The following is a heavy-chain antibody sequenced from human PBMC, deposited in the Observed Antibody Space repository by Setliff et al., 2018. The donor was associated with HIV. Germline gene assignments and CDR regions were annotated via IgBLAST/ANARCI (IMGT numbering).Heavy chain of an antibody. V-gene: IGHV4-59*12. J-gene: IGHJ3*02. CDR3: ARVQRFHDAFDI. D-gene: IGHD6-25*01. CDR2: MYYSGNT. Sequence: SETLSLTCTVSGVSISNYYWSWIRQPPGKGLEWIGYMYYSGNTNYNPSLKSRVTISVDTSKSQFSLKMTSVTAADTAVYYCARVQRFHDAFDIWGQGTMVTVSS. CDR1: GVSISNYY.